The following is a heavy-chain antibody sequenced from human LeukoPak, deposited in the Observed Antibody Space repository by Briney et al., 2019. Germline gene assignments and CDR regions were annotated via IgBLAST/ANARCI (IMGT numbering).Heavy chain of an antibody. D-gene: IGHD5-18*01. CDR1: GFTFRSHA. J-gene: IGHJ5*02. CDR3: ARSREVQLWLRFKYNWFDP. CDR2: IYENGGTT. V-gene: IGHV3-23*01. Sequence: GGSLRLSCVGSGFTFRSHAMSWVRQAPEKGLEFVSGIYENGGTTYYADSVKGRFSISRDNSKNTLYLQMDSLRGEDTAVYYCARSREVQLWLRFKYNWFDPWGQGTLVTVSS.